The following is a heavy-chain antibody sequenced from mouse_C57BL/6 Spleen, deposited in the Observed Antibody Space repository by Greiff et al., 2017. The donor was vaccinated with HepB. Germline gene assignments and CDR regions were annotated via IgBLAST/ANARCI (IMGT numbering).Heavy chain of an antibody. D-gene: IGHD2-3*01. CDR2: INYDGSST. CDR1: GFTFSDYY. J-gene: IGHJ1*03. V-gene: IGHV5-16*01. Sequence: EVQLVESEGGLVQPGSSMKLSCTASGFTFSDYYMAWVRQVPEKGLEWVANINYDGSSTYYLDSLKSRFIISRDNAKNILYLQMSSLKSEDTATYYCARDSRDGYYGGYFDVWGTGTTVTVSS. CDR3: ARDSRDGYYGGYFDV.